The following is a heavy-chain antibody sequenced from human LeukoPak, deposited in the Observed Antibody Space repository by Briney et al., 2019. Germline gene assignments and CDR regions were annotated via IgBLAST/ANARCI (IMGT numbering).Heavy chain of an antibody. D-gene: IGHD6-6*01. V-gene: IGHV1-69*05. CDR3: ASRGYSSSTREEFDY. Sequence: SVKVSCKASGGTFSSYAISWVRQAPGQGLEWMGGIIPIFGTANYAQKFQGRVTITTDESTSTAYMELSSLRSEDTAVYYCASRGYSSSTREEFDYWGQGTLVTVSS. CDR2: IIPIFGTA. CDR1: GGTFSSYA. J-gene: IGHJ4*02.